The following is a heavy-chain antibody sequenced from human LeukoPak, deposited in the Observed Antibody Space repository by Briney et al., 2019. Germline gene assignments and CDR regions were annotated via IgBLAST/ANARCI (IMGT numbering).Heavy chain of an antibody. D-gene: IGHD1-26*01. CDR3: ARHREPGYLSNNWFDP. V-gene: IGHV5-51*01. CDR1: GYSFTSYW. CDR2: IYPGDSDT. Sequence: GESLKISCKGSGYSFTSYWIGWVRQMPGKGLEWMGIIYPGDSDTRYSPSFQGQVTISADKSISTAYLQWSSLKASDTAMYYCARHREPGYLSNNWFDPWGQGTLVTVSS. J-gene: IGHJ5*02.